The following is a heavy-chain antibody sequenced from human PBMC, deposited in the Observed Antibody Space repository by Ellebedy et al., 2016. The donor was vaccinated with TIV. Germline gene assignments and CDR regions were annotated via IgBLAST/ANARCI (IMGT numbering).Heavy chain of an antibody. D-gene: IGHD2-2*01. CDR1: GGSTNNYY. Sequence: SETLSLXCTVSGGSTNNYYWGWIRQPPGKGLEWIGSIYYTGSVFYQPSRTSRLTISVDNEMNQFCLRLNSVTATDTAVYYCARHFSTANDAFDIWGQGTLVTVSP. J-gene: IGHJ3*02. CDR3: ARHFSTANDAFDI. V-gene: IGHV4-39*01. CDR2: IYYTGSV.